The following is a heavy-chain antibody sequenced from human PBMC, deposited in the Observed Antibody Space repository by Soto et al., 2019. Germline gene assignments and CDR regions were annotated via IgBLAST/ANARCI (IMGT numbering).Heavy chain of an antibody. J-gene: IGHJ6*02. V-gene: IGHV1-69*01. Sequence: QVQLVQSGAEMKKPGSSVKVSCKASGGTFSKYAISWVRQAPGQGLEWMGGIIPIFGTVKYAQKFQGRVTIPADESTSTVYMALSSLRSADTAVYFCARRGAHNDYYYFGMGVWGQGTTVIVSS. CDR3: ARRGAHNDYYYFGMGV. CDR1: GGTFSKYA. CDR2: IIPIFGTV.